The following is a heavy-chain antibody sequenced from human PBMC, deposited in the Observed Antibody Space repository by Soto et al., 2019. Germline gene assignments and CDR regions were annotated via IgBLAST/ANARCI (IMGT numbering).Heavy chain of an antibody. D-gene: IGHD1-26*01. CDR3: ASSGSHYYYYYYGMDV. CDR2: IYPGDSDT. J-gene: IGHJ6*02. CDR1: GYSFTSYW. Sequence: GESLKISCKGSGYSFTSYWIGWVRQMPGKGLEWMGIIYPGDSDTRYSPSFQGQVTISADKSISTAYLQWSSLKASDTAMYYCASSGSHYYYYYYGMDVWGQGTTVTVSS. V-gene: IGHV5-51*01.